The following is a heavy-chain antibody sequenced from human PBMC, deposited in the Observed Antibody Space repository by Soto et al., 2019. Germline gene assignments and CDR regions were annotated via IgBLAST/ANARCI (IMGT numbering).Heavy chain of an antibody. J-gene: IGHJ6*02. Sequence: ASVKVSCKPSGYTFTSYYIHWVRQAPGQGLEWMGIINPSGGSTNYAQKFQGRVTMTRDTSTSTVYMELSSLISEDTALYYCAREGDIVANIDNYYFYMDVWGQGTTVTVSS. CDR1: GYTFTSYY. CDR3: AREGDIVANIDNYYFYMDV. CDR2: INPSGGST. V-gene: IGHV1-46*01. D-gene: IGHD5-12*01.